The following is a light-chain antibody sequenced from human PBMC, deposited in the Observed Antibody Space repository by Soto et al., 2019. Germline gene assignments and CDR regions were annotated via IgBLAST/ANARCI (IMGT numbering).Light chain of an antibody. CDR2: VAS. Sequence: DIQMSQSPSSLSGSVGDRVIITCRASESIGSYLSWYQQKPGKAPSLLIYVASSLQSGVPSRFSGSGSGTDFTLTISSLQPEDFATYYCQQYDNPPLTFGGGTKVDIK. J-gene: IGKJ4*01. V-gene: IGKV1-39*01. CDR1: ESIGSY. CDR3: QQYDNPPLT.